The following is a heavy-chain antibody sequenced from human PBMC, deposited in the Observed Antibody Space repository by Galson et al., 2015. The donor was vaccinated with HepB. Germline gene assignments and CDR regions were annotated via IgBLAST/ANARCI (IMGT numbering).Heavy chain of an antibody. V-gene: IGHV3-33*06. CDR1: GFTFSSYG. CDR3: AKDYSSGWYDYSFWSGSYQTVYYYYMDV. Sequence: SLRLSCAASGFTFSSYGMHWVRQAPGKGLEWVAVIWYDGSNKYYADSVKGRFTISRDNSKNTLYLQMNSLRAEDTAVYYCAKDYSSGWYDYSFWSGSYQTVYYYYMDVWGEGTAVAVSS. J-gene: IGHJ6*03. D-gene: IGHD6-19*01. CDR2: IWYDGSNK.